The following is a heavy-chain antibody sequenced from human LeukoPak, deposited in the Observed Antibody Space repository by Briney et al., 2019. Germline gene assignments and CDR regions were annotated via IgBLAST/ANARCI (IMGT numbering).Heavy chain of an antibody. J-gene: IGHJ4*02. CDR2: FSTGSSYI. CDR3: ARDSTPYDSSGYCYDY. D-gene: IGHD3-22*01. CDR1: GFTFSAYS. V-gene: IGHV3-21*01. Sequence: GGSLRLSCAASGFTFSAYSMNWVRQAPGKGLEWVSSFSTGSSYIYYADSVKGRFTISRENAMNSLYLQMNSLRAEDTAVYYCARDSTPYDSSGYCYDYWGQGTLVTVSS.